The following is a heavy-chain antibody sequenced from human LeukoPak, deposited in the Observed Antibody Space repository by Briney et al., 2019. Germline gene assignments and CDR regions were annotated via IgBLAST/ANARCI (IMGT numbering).Heavy chain of an antibody. CDR1: GYSFTNYW. D-gene: IGHD2/OR15-2a*01. V-gene: IGHV5-51*01. CDR2: IYPGDSDT. CDR3: ARAGYSNRWDGVDY. Sequence: GESLKISCQGSGYSFTNYWIGWVRQMPGKGLEFMGIIYPGDSDTRYSPSFQGQVTISVDKSINTAYLQWSSLKASDSAMYYCARAGYSNRWDGVDYWGQGTLVTVPS. J-gene: IGHJ4*02.